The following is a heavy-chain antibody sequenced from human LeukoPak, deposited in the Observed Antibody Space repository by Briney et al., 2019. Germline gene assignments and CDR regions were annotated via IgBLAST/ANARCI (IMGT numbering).Heavy chain of an antibody. Sequence: GRSLRLSCAASGFTFSSYGMHWVRQAPGKGLEWVAVISYDGSNKYYADSVKGRFTISRDNSKNTLYLQMNSLRAGDTAVYYFAKFPTLENYFDYWGQGTLVTVSS. CDR2: ISYDGSNK. CDR1: GFTFSSYG. D-gene: IGHD1-1*01. J-gene: IGHJ4*02. V-gene: IGHV3-30*18. CDR3: AKFPTLENYFDY.